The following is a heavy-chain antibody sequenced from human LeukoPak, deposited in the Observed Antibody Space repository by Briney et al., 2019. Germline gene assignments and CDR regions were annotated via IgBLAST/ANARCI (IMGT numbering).Heavy chain of an antibody. CDR2: ISGSGGST. D-gene: IGHD5-18*01. CDR1: GFTFSSYA. CDR3: AKDGVVGYSYPYYFDY. Sequence: TGGSLRPSCAASGFTFSSYAMSWVRQAPGKGLEWVSAISGSGGSTYYADSVKGRFTISRDNSKNTLYLQMNSLRAEDTAVYYSAKDGVVGYSYPYYFDYWGQGTLVTVSS. J-gene: IGHJ4*02. V-gene: IGHV3-23*01.